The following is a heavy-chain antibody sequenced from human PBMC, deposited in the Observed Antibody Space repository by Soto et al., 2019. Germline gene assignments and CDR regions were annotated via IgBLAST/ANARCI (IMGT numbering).Heavy chain of an antibody. CDR2: MNPNSGNT. Sequence: GASVKVSCKXSGYTFTSYDINWVRQATGQGLEWMGWMNPNSGNTGYAQKFQGRVTMTRNTSISTAYVELSSLRSEDTAVYYCASTLAASGRAFDIWGQGTMVTVSS. V-gene: IGHV1-8*01. CDR1: GYTFTSYD. D-gene: IGHD6-6*01. CDR3: ASTLAASGRAFDI. J-gene: IGHJ3*02.